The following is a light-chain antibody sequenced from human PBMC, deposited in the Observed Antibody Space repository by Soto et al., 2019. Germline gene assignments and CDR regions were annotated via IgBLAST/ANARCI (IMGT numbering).Light chain of an antibody. Sequence: EIVLTQSPATLSLSPGERATLSCRASQSVSSYLAWYQQKPGQAPRLLIYDASNRATGIPARFRGSGSVTDFTLTISSLEPEDFAVYYCQQRSNWPRLTFGGGTKVEIK. CDR3: QQRSNWPRLT. V-gene: IGKV3-11*01. J-gene: IGKJ4*01. CDR2: DAS. CDR1: QSVSSY.